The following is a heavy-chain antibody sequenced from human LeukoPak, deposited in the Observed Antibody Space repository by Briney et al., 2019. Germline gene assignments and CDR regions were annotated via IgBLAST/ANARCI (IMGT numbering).Heavy chain of an antibody. CDR2: ISSSSSYT. J-gene: IGHJ4*02. V-gene: IGHV3-11*06. CDR3: ARDSQAAAGTEFDY. CDR1: GFTFSDYY. D-gene: IGHD6-13*01. Sequence: PGGPLRLSCAASGFTFSDYYMSWIRQAPGKGLEWVSYISSSSSYTNYADSVKGRFTISRDNAKNSLYLQMNSLRAEDTAVYYCARDSQAAAGTEFDYWGQGTLVTVSS.